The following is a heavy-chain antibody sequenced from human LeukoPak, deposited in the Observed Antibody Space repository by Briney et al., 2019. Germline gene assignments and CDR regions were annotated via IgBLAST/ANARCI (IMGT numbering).Heavy chain of an antibody. V-gene: IGHV4-31*03. D-gene: IGHD4-11*01. CDR2: IYYSGST. CDR1: GGSISSGGYY. J-gene: IGHJ4*02. Sequence: SETLSLTCTVSGGSISSGGYYWSWIRQHPGKGLEWIGYIYYSGSTYYNPSLKSRVTISVDTSKNQFSLKLSSVTAADTAVYYCARDRIDSDYVWGQGTLVTVSS. CDR3: ARDRIDSDYV.